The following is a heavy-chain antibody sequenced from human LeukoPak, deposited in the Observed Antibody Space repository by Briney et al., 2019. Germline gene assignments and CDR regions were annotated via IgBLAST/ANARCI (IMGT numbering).Heavy chain of an antibody. CDR3: ARGPRLRAGGAFDI. Sequence: GPVKVSCKASGYTFTGYYMHWVRQAPGQGLEWMGWINPNSGGTNYAQKFQGRVTMTRDTSISTAYMELSRLRSDDTAVYYCARGPRLRAGGAFDIWGQGTMVTVSS. D-gene: IGHD3-10*01. CDR2: INPNSGGT. V-gene: IGHV1-2*02. J-gene: IGHJ3*02. CDR1: GYTFTGYY.